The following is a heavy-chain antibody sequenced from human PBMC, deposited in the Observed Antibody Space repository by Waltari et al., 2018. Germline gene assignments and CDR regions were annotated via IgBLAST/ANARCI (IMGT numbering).Heavy chain of an antibody. D-gene: IGHD2-15*01. Sequence: QLQLQRSGPGLVKPSESLSLTCAVSYDSMGERDFWSWVRQSPGQGLEWIGQVHRSGRTNYNPSLASRVTISVDTSKNQFSLKVPSPTAADTAIYYCARDRGRGLYLDSWGPGTLVTVSP. CDR3: ARDRGRGLYLDS. CDR2: VHRSGRT. CDR1: YDSMGERDF. J-gene: IGHJ4*02. V-gene: IGHV4-4*02.